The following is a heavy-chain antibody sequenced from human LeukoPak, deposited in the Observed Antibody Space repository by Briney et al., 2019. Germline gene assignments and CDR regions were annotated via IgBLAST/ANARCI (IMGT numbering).Heavy chain of an antibody. V-gene: IGHV3-43*01. Sequence: PGGSLRLSCSASGFTFDDYTMHWVRQAPGKGLQWVSLISRDGGSTYYADSVKGRFTISRDNSKHSLYLQMNSLRAEDTALYHCARVEYSGSPDYWGQGTLVTVSS. CDR2: ISRDGGST. D-gene: IGHD5-12*01. J-gene: IGHJ4*02. CDR1: GFTFDDYT. CDR3: ARVEYSGSPDY.